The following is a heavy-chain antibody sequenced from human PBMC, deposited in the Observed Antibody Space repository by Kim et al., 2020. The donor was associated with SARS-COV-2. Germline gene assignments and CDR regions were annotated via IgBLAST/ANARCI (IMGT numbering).Heavy chain of an antibody. CDR1: GGSFSGYS. CDR2: SNHIGYP. J-gene: IGHJ5*02. CDR3: ARGVIAAAAFDP. D-gene: IGHD6-13*01. V-gene: IGHV4-34*01. Sequence: SETLSLTCAVYGGSFSGYSGGWIRHPQGKGRGWLGESNHIGYPNYNPSLKSGVTIPVNTPKNQSSLKLSSVTAADTAVYYCARGVIAAAAFDPWGQGTLVTVSS.